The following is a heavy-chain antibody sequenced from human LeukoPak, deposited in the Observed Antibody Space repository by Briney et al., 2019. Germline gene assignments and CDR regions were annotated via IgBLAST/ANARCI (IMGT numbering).Heavy chain of an antibody. CDR2: IKQDGSEK. CDR1: AFTFSSYW. Sequence: GGSLRLSCAASAFTFSSYWMTWVRQAPGKGLEWVANIKQDGSEKYYVDSVKGRFTISRDNAKNSLYLQMNSLRAEDTAVYYCAGGRDVYRYWGQGTLVTVSS. V-gene: IGHV3-7*01. D-gene: IGHD5-24*01. J-gene: IGHJ4*02. CDR3: AGGRDVYRY.